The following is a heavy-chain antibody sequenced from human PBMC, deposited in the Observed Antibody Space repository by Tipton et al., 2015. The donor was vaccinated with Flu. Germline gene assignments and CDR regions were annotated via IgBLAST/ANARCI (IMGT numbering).Heavy chain of an antibody. CDR1: GFSFDDYV. CDR2: INQDGSVK. Sequence: SLRLSCAASGFSFDDYVMHWVRQAPGKGLEWVANINQDGSVKYYVDSVRGRFTISRDNAKNSVYLQMNSLRVDDTAVYYCAKEIGGSGSYWGQGTLVTVSS. D-gene: IGHD1-26*01. CDR3: AKEIGGSGSY. V-gene: IGHV3-7*01. J-gene: IGHJ4*02.